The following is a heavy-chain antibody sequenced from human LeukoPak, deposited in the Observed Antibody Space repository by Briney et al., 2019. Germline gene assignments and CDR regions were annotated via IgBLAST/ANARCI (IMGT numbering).Heavy chain of an antibody. CDR3: ARNRNYYYYMDV. J-gene: IGHJ6*03. V-gene: IGHV3-53*01. CDR1: GFTVSSNY. Sequence: QPGGSLRLSCAASGFTVSSNYMSWVRQAPGKGLEWVSVIYSGGSTYYLGSVKGRFTISRDNSKNTVFLQMNSLRAEDTAVYYCARNRNYYYYMDVWGKGTTVTISS. D-gene: IGHD2/OR15-2a*01. CDR2: IYSGGST.